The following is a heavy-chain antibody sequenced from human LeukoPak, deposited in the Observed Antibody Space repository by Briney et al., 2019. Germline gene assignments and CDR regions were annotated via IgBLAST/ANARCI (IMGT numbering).Heavy chain of an antibody. CDR2: VDPEDGET. V-gene: IGHV1-69-2*01. Sequence: ASVKVSCKVSGYTLTDYYMHWVQQAPGKGLEWMGLVDPEDGETIYAEKSQGRVTITADTSTDTAYMELSSLRSEDTAVYYCATGVGYCSGGSCSNNWFDPWGQGTLVTVSS. CDR3: ATGVGYCSGGSCSNNWFDP. CDR1: GYTLTDYY. D-gene: IGHD2-15*01. J-gene: IGHJ5*02.